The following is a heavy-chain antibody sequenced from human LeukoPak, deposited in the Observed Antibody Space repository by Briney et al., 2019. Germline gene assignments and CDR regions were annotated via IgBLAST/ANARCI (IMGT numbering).Heavy chain of an antibody. CDR2: INPNSGNT. V-gene: IGHV1-8*01. CDR1: GYTFTTYD. J-gene: IGHJ5*02. D-gene: IGHD4-23*01. Sequence: GASLTLSCKASGYTFTTYDINWVRQATGQGLEWMGWINPNSGNTGYAQKVQGRVTMTRNTSISTAYMELSSLRSEDTAVYYCARGPNKSDGGNSGSAWFDPWGQGTLVTVSS. CDR3: ARGPNKSDGGNSGSAWFDP.